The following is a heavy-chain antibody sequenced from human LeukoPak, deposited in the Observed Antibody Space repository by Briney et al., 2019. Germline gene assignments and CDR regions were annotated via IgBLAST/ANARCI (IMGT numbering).Heavy chain of an antibody. CDR1: GYTFTGYY. J-gene: IGHJ6*02. D-gene: IGHD3-3*01. V-gene: IGHV1-2*02. Sequence: GASVKVSCKASGYTFTGYYMHWVRQAPGQGLEWMGWINPNSGGTNYAQKFQGRVTMTRDTSISTAYMELSRLRSDDTAVYYCARWAAAIFGVVIHYYYYYGMDVWGQGTTVTVSS. CDR2: INPNSGGT. CDR3: ARWAAAIFGVVIHYYYYYGMDV.